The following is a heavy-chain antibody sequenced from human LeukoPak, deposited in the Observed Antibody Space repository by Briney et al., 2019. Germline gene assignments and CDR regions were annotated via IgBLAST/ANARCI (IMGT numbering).Heavy chain of an antibody. Sequence: NSGGSLRLSCAASGFTFSSYGMNWVRQAPGKGLEWVGRIKSKTDGGTTDYAAPVKGRFTISRDDSKNTLYLQMNSLKTEDTAVYYCTTVLNSGSYSPGGGYWGQGTLVTVSS. CDR2: IKSKTDGGTT. D-gene: IGHD1-26*01. V-gene: IGHV3-15*07. CDR3: TTVLNSGSYSPGGGY. J-gene: IGHJ4*02. CDR1: GFTFSSYG.